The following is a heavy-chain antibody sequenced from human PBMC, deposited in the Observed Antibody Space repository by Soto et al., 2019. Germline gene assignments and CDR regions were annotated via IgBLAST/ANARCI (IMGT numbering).Heavy chain of an antibody. Sequence: QTGGSLRLSCAAPGFSLSPYWMNWVRQAPGKGLEWVANIKKDGSEKYYVDSVKGRFFISRDNAKNSLYLQLNSLRAEDTAVYYCARDADASGWYHYGMDMGGQGTLVTVSS. D-gene: IGHD6-19*01. CDR3: ARDADASGWYHYGMDM. J-gene: IGHJ6*02. CDR1: GFSLSPYW. V-gene: IGHV3-7*01. CDR2: IKKDGSEK.